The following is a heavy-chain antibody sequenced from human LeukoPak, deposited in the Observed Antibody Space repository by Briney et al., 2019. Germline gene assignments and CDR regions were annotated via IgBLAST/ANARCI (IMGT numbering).Heavy chain of an antibody. CDR3: ARVGVGYYDSSGYPYFDY. Sequence: GASVKVSCKASGYTFTSYDINWVRQAPGQGLEWMGWINPNSGGTNYAQKFQGRVTMTRDTSISTAYMELSRLRSDDTAVYYCARVGVGYYDSSGYPYFDYWGQGTLVTVSS. V-gene: IGHV1-2*02. CDR2: INPNSGGT. J-gene: IGHJ4*02. D-gene: IGHD3-22*01. CDR1: GYTFTSYD.